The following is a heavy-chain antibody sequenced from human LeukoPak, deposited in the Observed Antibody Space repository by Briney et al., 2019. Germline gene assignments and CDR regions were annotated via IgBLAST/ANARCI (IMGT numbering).Heavy chain of an antibody. D-gene: IGHD5-12*01. CDR1: GFTVSSNY. V-gene: IGHV3-66*02. CDR3: ARDGGGYSGYGDRVCYYYGMDV. CDR2: IYSGGST. J-gene: IGHJ6*02. Sequence: QPGGSLRLSCAASGFTVSSNYMSWVRQATGKGLEWVSVIYSGGSTYYADSVKGRFTISRDNSKNTLYLQMNSLRAEDTAVYYCARDGGGYSGYGDRVCYYYGMDVWGQGTTVTVSS.